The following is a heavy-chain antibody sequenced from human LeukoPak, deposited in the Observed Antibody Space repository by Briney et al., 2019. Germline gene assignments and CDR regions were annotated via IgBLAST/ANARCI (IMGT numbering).Heavy chain of an antibody. D-gene: IGHD1-26*01. Sequence: GGSLRLSCAASGFTFSSYWMHWVRQAPGKGLVWVSRINSDGSSTSYADSVKGRFTISRDNAKNSLYLQMNSLRAEDTAVYYCARTTSMSYVGDAFDIWGQGTMVTVSS. CDR3: ARTTSMSYVGDAFDI. CDR2: INSDGSST. CDR1: GFTFSSYW. J-gene: IGHJ3*02. V-gene: IGHV3-74*01.